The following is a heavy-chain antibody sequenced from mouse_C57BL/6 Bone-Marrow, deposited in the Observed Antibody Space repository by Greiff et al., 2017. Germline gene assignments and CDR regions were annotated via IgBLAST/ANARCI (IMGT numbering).Heavy chain of an antibody. V-gene: IGHV1-85*01. CDR3: ARDYGSSYWDFDV. Sequence: QVQLQQSGPELVKPGASVKLSCKASGYTFTSYDINWVKQRPGQGLEWIGWIYPRAGSTKYNEKFKGKATLTVDTSSSTAYMELHSLTSEDSAVYFCARDYGSSYWDFDVWGTGTTVTVSS. J-gene: IGHJ1*03. CDR2: IYPRAGST. CDR1: GYTFTSYD. D-gene: IGHD1-1*01.